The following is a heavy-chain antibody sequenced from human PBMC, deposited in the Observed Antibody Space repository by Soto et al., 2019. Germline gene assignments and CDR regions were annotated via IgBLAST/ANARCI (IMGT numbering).Heavy chain of an antibody. V-gene: IGHV6-1*01. J-gene: IGHJ4*02. CDR3: ARAEKYCSSTSCYVGHVYFDY. CDR1: GDSVSLNSAA. Sequence: SQTLSLTCAISGDSVSLNSAAWNWIRQSPSRGLEWLGRTYYRSKWYNDYAVSVKSRITINPDTSKNQFSLQLNSVTPEDTAVYYCARAEKYCSSTSCYVGHVYFDYWGQGTLVTVSS. CDR2: TYYRSKWYN. D-gene: IGHD2-2*01.